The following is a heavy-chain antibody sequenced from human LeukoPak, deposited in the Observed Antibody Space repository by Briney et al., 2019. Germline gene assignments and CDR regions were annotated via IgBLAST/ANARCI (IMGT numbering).Heavy chain of an antibody. CDR1: VFTFTNYA. D-gene: IGHD3-22*01. Sequence: GWSLTVSCTASVFTFTNYAMHWVRQAPAKGLEWVSTISGSAFSTYYADSGKGRFTNSRDNFQNKIYLQMNSLRAEDTDLYYCAKVFEEGYYDSSGYYFSATKGGFDYWGQGTLVTVSS. J-gene: IGHJ4*02. CDR3: AKVFEEGYYDSSGYYFSATKGGFDY. V-gene: IGHV3-23*01. CDR2: ISGSAFST.